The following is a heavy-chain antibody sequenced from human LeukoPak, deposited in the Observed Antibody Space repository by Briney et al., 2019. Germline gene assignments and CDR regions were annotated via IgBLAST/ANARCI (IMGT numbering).Heavy chain of an antibody. V-gene: IGHV4-59*01. Sequence: PSETLSLTCAVSGVSISSYYWSWIRQHPGKGLEWIGYLSDVGTNDYNPSLKGRVTISRDTSKNQFSLRLSSVTAADAAVYHRARDKAPGGKRWFDPWGQGALVIVSS. J-gene: IGHJ5*02. CDR2: LSDVGTN. CDR1: GVSISSYY. CDR3: ARDKAPGGKRWFDP. D-gene: IGHD4-23*01.